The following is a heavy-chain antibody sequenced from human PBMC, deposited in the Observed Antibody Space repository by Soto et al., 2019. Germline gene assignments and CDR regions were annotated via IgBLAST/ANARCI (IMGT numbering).Heavy chain of an antibody. J-gene: IGHJ4*02. CDR3: AKRGPLDLSYPGNYFDY. CDR2: IGGGGDST. Sequence: EVQLLESGGGLVQPGGSLRLSCAASGFTFSTYAMNWVRQAPGTGLEWVSLIGGGGDSTYYADSVKGRFTVSRDFSKNTLYLQMNSLRVEDTAVYFCAKRGPLDLSYPGNYFDYWGRGTLVTVSS. CDR1: GFTFSTYA. V-gene: IGHV3-23*01. D-gene: IGHD3-10*01.